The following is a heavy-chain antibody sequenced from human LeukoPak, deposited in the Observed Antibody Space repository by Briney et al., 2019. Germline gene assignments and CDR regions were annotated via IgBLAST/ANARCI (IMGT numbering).Heavy chain of an antibody. V-gene: IGHV3-33*01. CDR2: IWYDGGNK. D-gene: IGHD4-17*01. CDR1: GFTLDSYG. J-gene: IGHJ4*02. Sequence: GGSLRLSCAASGFTLDSYGMHWVRQAPAKGLEWVAVIWYDGGNKYYADSVKGRFTISRDNSKNTLFLQMNSLRAEDTAAYYCAGDRRYGEGIDYWGQGTLVTVSS. CDR3: AGDRRYGEGIDY.